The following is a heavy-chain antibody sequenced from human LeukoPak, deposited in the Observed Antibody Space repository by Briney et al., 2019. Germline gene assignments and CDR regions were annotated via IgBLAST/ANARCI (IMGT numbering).Heavy chain of an antibody. V-gene: IGHV3-7*01. J-gene: IGHJ4*02. Sequence: GGSLRLSCAASGFTFSSYWMSWVRQAPGKGLEWVANIKQDGSEKYYVDSVKGRFTISRDNAKNSLYLQMNSLRAEDTAVYYCARDGLAVAGTFGDYWGQGTLVTVSS. D-gene: IGHD6-19*01. CDR3: ARDGLAVAGTFGDY. CDR2: IKQDGSEK. CDR1: GFTFSSYW.